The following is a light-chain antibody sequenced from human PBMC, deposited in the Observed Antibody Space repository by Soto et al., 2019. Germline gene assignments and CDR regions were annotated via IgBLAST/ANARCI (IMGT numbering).Light chain of an antibody. J-gene: IGKJ5*01. V-gene: IGKV1-39*01. CDR3: QQTYSVPIT. CDR2: SAS. CDR1: QSISTF. Sequence: DIQMTQSPSSLSASIGDRVTISCRASQSISTFLNWYEQKSGKAPKLLIYSASNLQNGVPSRFSGSGSGTDFSLTTSSLQPEDFATYYCQQTYSVPITFGQGTRLEIK.